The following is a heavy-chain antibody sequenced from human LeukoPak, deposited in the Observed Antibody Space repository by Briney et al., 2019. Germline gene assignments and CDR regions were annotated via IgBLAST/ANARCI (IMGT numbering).Heavy chain of an antibody. CDR1: GYSISNDYY. V-gene: IGHV4-38-2*02. J-gene: IGHJ4*02. D-gene: IGHD1-26*01. CDR2: IYHSGGT. Sequence: SETLSLTCIVSGYSISNDYYWSWIRQPPGKGLEWIGSIYHSGGTYYNPSLKSRVTISIDTSKNQVSLKLSSLTAADTAVYYCARGRVGATDCFDYWGQGTLVTVSS. CDR3: ARGRVGATDCFDY.